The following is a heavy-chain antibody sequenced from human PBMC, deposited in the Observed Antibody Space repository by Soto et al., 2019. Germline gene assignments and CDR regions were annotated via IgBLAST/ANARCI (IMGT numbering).Heavy chain of an antibody. Sequence: QVQLVESGGGVAQPGRSLRLSCAASGFTFSSYGMHWVRQAPGKGLEWVAVISYDGSNKYYADSVKGRFTISRDNSKNTLYLQMNSLRAEDTAVYYCAKDPPSPAAGRNNWFDPWGQGTLVTVSS. D-gene: IGHD6-13*01. V-gene: IGHV3-30*18. CDR3: AKDPPSPAAGRNNWFDP. CDR1: GFTFSSYG. CDR2: ISYDGSNK. J-gene: IGHJ5*02.